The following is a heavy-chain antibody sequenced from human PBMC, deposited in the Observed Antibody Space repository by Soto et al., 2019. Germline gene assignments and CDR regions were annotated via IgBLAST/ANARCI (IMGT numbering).Heavy chain of an antibody. CDR3: ARDTGYSGSPDAFDI. J-gene: IGHJ3*02. D-gene: IGHD1-26*01. V-gene: IGHV3-7*01. CDR1: GFTFSSYW. CDR2: IKQDGSEK. Sequence: PGGSLRLSCAASGFTFSSYWMSRVRQAPGKGLEWVANIKQDGSEKYYADSVKGRFTISRDNAKNSLYLQMNSLRDEDTAVYYCARDTGYSGSPDAFDIWGQGTMVTVSS.